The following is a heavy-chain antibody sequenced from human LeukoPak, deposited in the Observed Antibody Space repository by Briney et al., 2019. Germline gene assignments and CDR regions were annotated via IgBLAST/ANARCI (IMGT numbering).Heavy chain of an antibody. CDR1: GFTFSSYA. D-gene: IGHD6-13*01. Sequence: GGSLRLSCAASGFTFSSYAMSWVRRAPGKGLEWASAISGRGGSTYSADSVKGRFTISRDNSKNTLYLQMNSLRAEDTAVYYCARRGVEAAGKATDYWGQGTLVTVSS. V-gene: IGHV3-23*01. CDR2: ISGRGGST. CDR3: ARRGVEAAGKATDY. J-gene: IGHJ4*02.